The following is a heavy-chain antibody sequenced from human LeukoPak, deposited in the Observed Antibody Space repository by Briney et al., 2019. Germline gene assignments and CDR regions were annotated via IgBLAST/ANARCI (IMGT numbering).Heavy chain of an antibody. CDR1: GVSFSTINSY. J-gene: IGHJ4*02. Sequence: SETLSLTCTVSGVSFSTINSYWGWLRPPPGQGLEWIVNIYYSARANYSPSISSLTTMSVDPSKNRFSLKMSSVTAADTAVYFCARLRKGRYVDYFVESWGQGALVTVSS. D-gene: IGHD3-9*01. V-gene: IGHV4-39*02. CDR2: IYYSARA. CDR3: ARLRKGRYVDYFVES.